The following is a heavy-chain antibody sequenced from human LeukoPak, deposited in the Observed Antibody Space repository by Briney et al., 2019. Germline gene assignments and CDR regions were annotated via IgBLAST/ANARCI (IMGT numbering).Heavy chain of an antibody. J-gene: IGHJ4*02. D-gene: IGHD3-22*01. CDR1: GYTFTSYG. V-gene: IGHV1-18*01. Sequence: ASVKVSCKASGYTFTSYGISWVRQAPGQGLEWMGWISAYNGNTNYAQKLQGRVTMTTDTSTSTAYMELRSLRSEDTAVYYCARDLKDYYYDSSGYYDYWGQGTLVTVSS. CDR3: ARDLKDYYYDSSGYYDY. CDR2: ISAYNGNT.